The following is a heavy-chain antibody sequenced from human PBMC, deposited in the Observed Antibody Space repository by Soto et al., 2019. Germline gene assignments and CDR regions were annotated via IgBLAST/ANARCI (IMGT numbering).Heavy chain of an antibody. D-gene: IGHD3-10*01. CDR2: IYYSGST. J-gene: IGHJ4*02. Sequence: ASETLSLTCTVSGGSISSSSYYWGWIRQPPGKGLEWIGSIYYSGSTYYNPSLKSRVTISVDTSKNQFSLKLSSVTAADTAVYHCARRLVQYYYGSGSDYFDYWGQGTLVTVSS. CDR3: ARRLVQYYYGSGSDYFDY. V-gene: IGHV4-39*01. CDR1: GGSISSSSYY.